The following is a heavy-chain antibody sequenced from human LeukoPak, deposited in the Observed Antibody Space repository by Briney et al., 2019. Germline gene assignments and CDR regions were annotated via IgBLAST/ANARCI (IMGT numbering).Heavy chain of an antibody. D-gene: IGHD1-1*01. Sequence: SVKVSCKASGGSFSNYGINWVRQAPGQGLEWMGRIIPILGIANYAQKLQGRVTNTADKSTSTAYMELSGLRSEDTAVYYCAKEERKDFYYFDYWGQGTLVTVSS. CDR1: GGSFSNYG. V-gene: IGHV1-69*04. CDR3: AKEERKDFYYFDY. J-gene: IGHJ4*02. CDR2: IIPILGIA.